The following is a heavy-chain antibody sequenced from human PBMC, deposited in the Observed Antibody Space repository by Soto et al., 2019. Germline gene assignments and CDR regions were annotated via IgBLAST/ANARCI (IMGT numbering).Heavy chain of an antibody. D-gene: IGHD3-10*01. CDR3: AKEGVLPPGITMVRGVTYYFDY. J-gene: IGHJ4*02. CDR1: GFTFSSYA. Sequence: GGSLRLSCAASGFTFSSYAMSWVRQAPGKGLEWVSAISGSGGSTYYADSVKGRFTISRDNSKNTLYLQMNSLRAEDTAVYYCAKEGVLPPGITMVRGVTYYFDYWGQGTLVTVSS. V-gene: IGHV3-23*01. CDR2: ISGSGGST.